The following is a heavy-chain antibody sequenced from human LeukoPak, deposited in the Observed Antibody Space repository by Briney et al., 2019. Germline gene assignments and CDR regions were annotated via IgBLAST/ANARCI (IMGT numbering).Heavy chain of an antibody. V-gene: IGHV3-53*01. CDR2: IYSGGST. J-gene: IGHJ5*02. CDR1: GFTVSSNY. D-gene: IGHD3-3*01. Sequence: PGGSLRLSCAASGFTVSSNYMSWVRQAPGKGLEWVSVIYSGGSTYYADSVKGRFTVSRDNSKNTLYLQMNSLRAEDTAVYYCAKSPGGYYDFWSEHNWFDPWGQGTLVTVSS. CDR3: AKSPGGYYDFWSEHNWFDP.